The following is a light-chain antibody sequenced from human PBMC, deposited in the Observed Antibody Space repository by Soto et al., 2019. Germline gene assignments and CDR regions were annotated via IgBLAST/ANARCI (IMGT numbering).Light chain of an antibody. V-gene: IGLV1-40*01. J-gene: IGLJ1*01. CDR3: QPHDSSLFRFSV. Sequence: QSVLTQPPSVSGAPGQRVTISCTGSSSNIGAGYDVLWYQQLPGTAPKLLIYGNSNRPSGVPDRFSGSKSGTSASLAITGLQAEDDADYYRQPHDSSLFRFSVFVTAPKVTVL. CDR1: SSNIGAGYD. CDR2: GNS.